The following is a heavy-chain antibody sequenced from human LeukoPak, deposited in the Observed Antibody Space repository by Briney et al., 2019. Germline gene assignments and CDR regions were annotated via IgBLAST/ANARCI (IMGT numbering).Heavy chain of an antibody. Sequence: SETLSLTCTVSGGSFSNYYWSWIPQPAGKGLEWIGRINTSGTTNYNPSLKSRVTMSVDMSKNQFSLKVTSVTAADTAVYYCARVYGDFNWFGPWGQGTLVTVSS. CDR1: GGSFSNYY. J-gene: IGHJ5*02. V-gene: IGHV4-4*07. CDR2: INTSGTT. D-gene: IGHD2-21*02. CDR3: ARVYGDFNWFGP.